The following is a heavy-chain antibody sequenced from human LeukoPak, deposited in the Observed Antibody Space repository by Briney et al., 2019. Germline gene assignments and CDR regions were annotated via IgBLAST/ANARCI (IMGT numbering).Heavy chain of an antibody. J-gene: IGHJ4*02. CDR1: GYNFTIYW. CDR2: IYPGDSNT. D-gene: IGHD4/OR15-4a*01. CDR3: ARHAFGANVYF. V-gene: IGHV5-51*01. Sequence: GESLKISCKGSGYNFTIYWIGWVRQMPGKGLEWMGIIYPGDSNTRYSPSFQGQVTISADKSISTAYLQWSSLKASDTAMYYCARHAFGANVYFGAQETLVTVSS.